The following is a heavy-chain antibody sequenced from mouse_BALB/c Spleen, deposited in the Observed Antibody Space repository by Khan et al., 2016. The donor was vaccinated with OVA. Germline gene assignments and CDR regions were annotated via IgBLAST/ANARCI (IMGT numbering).Heavy chain of an antibody. CDR3: ARGNYDGYYFDY. CDR1: GYSITSGYA. J-gene: IGHJ2*01. Sequence: EVQLQESGPGLVKPSQSLSLTCTVTGYSITSGYAWNWIRQFPGNKLEWMGYISYSGVTSYTPSLKSRISITRDTSKNQFFLQLNSVTTEDTATYYSARGNYDGYYFDYWGQGTTLTVSS. V-gene: IGHV3-2*02. D-gene: IGHD2-4*01. CDR2: ISYSGVT.